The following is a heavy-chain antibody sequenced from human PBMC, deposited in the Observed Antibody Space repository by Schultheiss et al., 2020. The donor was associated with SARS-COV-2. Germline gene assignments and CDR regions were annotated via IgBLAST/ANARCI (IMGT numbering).Heavy chain of an antibody. Sequence: SQTLSLTCAVYGGSFSGYYWSWIRQPPGKGLEWIGYIYYSGSTNYNPSLKSRVTISVDTSKNQFSLKLSSVTAADTAVYYCARFEYYDILTGYLDWGQGTLVTVSS. J-gene: IGHJ4*02. V-gene: IGHV4-59*12. CDR3: ARFEYYDILTGYLD. D-gene: IGHD3-9*01. CDR2: IYYSGST. CDR1: GGSFSGYY.